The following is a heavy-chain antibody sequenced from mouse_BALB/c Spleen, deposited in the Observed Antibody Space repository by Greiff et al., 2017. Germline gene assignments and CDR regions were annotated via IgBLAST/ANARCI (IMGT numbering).Heavy chain of an antibody. CDR1: GFTFSDYY. CDR2: ISDGGSYT. Sequence: EVNVVESGGGLVKPGGSLKLSCAASGFTFSDYYMYWVRQTPEKRLEWVATISDGGSYTYYPDSVKGRFTISRDNAKNNLYLQMSSLKSEDTAMYYCARVVYNAMDYWGQGTSVTVSS. J-gene: IGHJ4*01. V-gene: IGHV5-4*02. CDR3: ARVVYNAMDY.